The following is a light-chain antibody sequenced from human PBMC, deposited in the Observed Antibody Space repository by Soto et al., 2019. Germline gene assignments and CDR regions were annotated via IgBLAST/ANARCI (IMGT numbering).Light chain of an antibody. CDR1: QSVSSSY. J-gene: IGKJ1*01. CDR3: QQYDSSHTWT. Sequence: EIVLTQSPGTLSLSPGERATLSCRASQSVSSSYLAWYQQKPGQAPRLLIYGASSRDTGIPDRFSGSGSGTDFNLTISSLEPEDFAVYYCQQYDSSHTWTFGQGTKVEIK. CDR2: GAS. V-gene: IGKV3-20*01.